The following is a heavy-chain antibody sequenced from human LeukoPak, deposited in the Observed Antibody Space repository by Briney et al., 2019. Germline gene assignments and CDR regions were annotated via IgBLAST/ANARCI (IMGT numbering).Heavy chain of an antibody. CDR1: GGSITSFY. CDR2: VYYSGTT. Sequence: PSETLSLSCTASGGSITSFYRSWIRQPPGKGLEWIGCVYYSGTTNYNPSLKSRVTISGATSKNQLSRKLSSVTAADTAVYYCAIRSLSSSWDSFGYWGQGARLTVSS. D-gene: IGHD6-13*01. J-gene: IGHJ4*02. V-gene: IGHV4-59*03. CDR3: AIRSLSSSWDSFGY.